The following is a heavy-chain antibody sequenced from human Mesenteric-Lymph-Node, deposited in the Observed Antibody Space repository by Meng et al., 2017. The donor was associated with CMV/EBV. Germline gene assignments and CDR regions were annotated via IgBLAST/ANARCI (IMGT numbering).Heavy chain of an antibody. CDR2: VIPIFGTP. CDR1: GGTFSTYD. Sequence: SVKVSCKTSGGTFSTYDISWVRQAPRQGLEWMGGVIPIFGTPNYAQKFQGRVTITTDESTSTAYMELSGLRSDDTAVYYCARPLTPYSTGPPFGCWGQGTLVTVSS. CDR3: ARPLTPYSTGPPFGC. D-gene: IGHD2-8*02. J-gene: IGHJ4*02. V-gene: IGHV1-69*05.